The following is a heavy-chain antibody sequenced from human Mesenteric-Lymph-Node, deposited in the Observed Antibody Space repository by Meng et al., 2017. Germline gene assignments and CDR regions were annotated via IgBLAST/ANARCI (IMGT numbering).Heavy chain of an antibody. V-gene: IGHV3-74*03. D-gene: IGHD3-16*01. Sequence: EGPGAQSGGGLVWTGGSLRLSCAAFGFTFSSYWMHWVRQAPGKGLVWVSRINTDGSITTYADSVKGRFTISRDNSKSILHLQMNNLRADDTAVYYCAKDWAYSDSWGQGTLVTVSS. CDR2: INTDGSIT. J-gene: IGHJ4*02. CDR3: AKDWAYSDS. CDR1: GFTFSSYW.